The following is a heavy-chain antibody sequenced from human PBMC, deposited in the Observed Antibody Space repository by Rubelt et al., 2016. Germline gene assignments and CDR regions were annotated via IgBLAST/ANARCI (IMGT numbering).Heavy chain of an antibody. CDR1: GCSLSSSSYY. CDR3: ARVRGNWNYPSCFDY. CDR2: IYYLGST. D-gene: IGHD1-7*01. Sequence: QLQLQESGPGLLEPSETLSLTCTVSGCSLSSSSYYWGWIRQPPGKGLEWIGSIYYLGSTYYNTSLNRPVTLPVHRTKNQISLKRGSGTAADTAAYYCARVRGNWNYPSCFDYWGQGTLVTVS. J-gene: IGHJ4*02. V-gene: IGHV4-39*07.